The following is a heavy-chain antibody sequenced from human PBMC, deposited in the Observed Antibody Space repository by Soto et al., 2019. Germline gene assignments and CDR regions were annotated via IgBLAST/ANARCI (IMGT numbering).Heavy chain of an antibody. J-gene: IGHJ6*02. D-gene: IGHD1-26*01. CDR3: ARALGDYYYYGMDG. CDR2: ISAYNGNT. CDR1: GYTFTSYG. V-gene: IGHV1-18*01. Sequence: ASVKVSCKASGYTFTSYGISWVRQAPGQGLEWMGWISAYNGNTNYAQKLQGRVTMTTDTSTSTAYMELRSLRSDDTAVYYCARALGDYYYYGMDGWGQGTTVTVSS.